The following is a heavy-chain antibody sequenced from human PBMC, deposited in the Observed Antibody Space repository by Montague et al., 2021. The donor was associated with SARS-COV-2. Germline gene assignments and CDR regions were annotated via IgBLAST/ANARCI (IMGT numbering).Heavy chain of an antibody. CDR1: GGSISSGGYY. J-gene: IGHJ4*02. V-gene: IGHV4-31*03. CDR3: ARASEKKTIFGVVISYFDY. Sequence: TLSLTCTVSGGSISSGGYYWSWIRQHPGKGPEWIGYIYYSGSTYYNPSLKSRVTISVDTSKNQFSLKLSSVTAADTAVYYCARASEKKTIFGVVISYFDYWGQGTLVTVSS. D-gene: IGHD3-3*01. CDR2: IYYSGST.